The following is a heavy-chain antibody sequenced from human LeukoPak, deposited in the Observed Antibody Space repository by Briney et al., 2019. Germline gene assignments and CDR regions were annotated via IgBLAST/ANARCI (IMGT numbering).Heavy chain of an antibody. D-gene: IGHD6-13*01. J-gene: IGHJ5*02. CDR2: IKHDGSDK. Sequence: GGSLRLSCVGSGFTFSSHWMSWVRQAPGKGLEWVANIKHDGSDKFYVDSVKGRFTISRDNAKQSLYLQMNSLRAEDTAVYYCARDPYSSSREPNWFDPWGQGNLVTVSS. CDR3: ARDPYSSSREPNWFDP. V-gene: IGHV3-7*01. CDR1: GFTFSSHW.